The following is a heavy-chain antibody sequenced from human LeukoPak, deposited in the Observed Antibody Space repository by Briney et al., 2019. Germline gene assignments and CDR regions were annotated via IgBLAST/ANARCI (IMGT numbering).Heavy chain of an antibody. CDR3: TRDDYNRL. CDR1: GFTVSSNY. V-gene: IGHV3-53*01. D-gene: IGHD1-14*01. J-gene: IGHJ4*02. Sequence: GGSLRLSCAASGFTVSSNYMSWVRQAPGKGLEWVSVIYSGGSTYYADSVKGRFSVSMDNAQNTLYLQLNSLGAEDTAVYYCTRDDYNRLWGQGTLVTVSS. CDR2: IYSGGST.